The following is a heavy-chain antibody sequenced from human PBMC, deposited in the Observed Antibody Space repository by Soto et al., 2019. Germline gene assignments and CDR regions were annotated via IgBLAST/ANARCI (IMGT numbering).Heavy chain of an antibody. CDR3: AKEVSLGSTVDLGY. J-gene: IGHJ4*02. Sequence: GGSLTLSCPASGFTFTIFAMSCVRQSPGKGLEWVSTISGSGGSTYYGDDVKGRFTISRDNSMGTLYLQMKSLRVEDTAIYYCAKEVSLGSTVDLGYWGQGTLVTVSS. V-gene: IGHV3-23*01. D-gene: IGHD7-27*01. CDR1: GFTFTIFA. CDR2: ISGSGGST.